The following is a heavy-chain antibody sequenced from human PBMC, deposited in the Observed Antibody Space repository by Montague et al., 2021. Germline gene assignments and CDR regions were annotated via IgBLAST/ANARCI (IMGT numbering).Heavy chain of an antibody. V-gene: IGHV3-23*01. CDR1: GFTFSSYA. Sequence: SLRLSCAASGFTFSSYAMSWVRQTPGQGLEWVPTMNAGSGNTYYADSVKGRFTISRDNSKNTLYLQMNSLRAEDTAVYYCARDGPRTHYFVYWGQGALVTVTS. CDR2: MNAGSGNT. J-gene: IGHJ4*02. D-gene: IGHD2-2*01. CDR3: ARDGPRTHYFVY.